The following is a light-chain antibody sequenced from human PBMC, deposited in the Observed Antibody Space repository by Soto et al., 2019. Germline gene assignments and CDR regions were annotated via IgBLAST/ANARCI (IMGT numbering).Light chain of an antibody. CDR2: AAS. V-gene: IGKV1-9*01. Sequence: DIQLTQSPSFLSASVGDRVTITCRASQGISSYLAWYQQKPGKAPKLLIYAASTLQSGVPSRFSGSGSGTEFTLTISSLQPEDCATDYCQQLNSYRRTFGQGTKVEIK. CDR1: QGISSY. J-gene: IGKJ1*01. CDR3: QQLNSYRRT.